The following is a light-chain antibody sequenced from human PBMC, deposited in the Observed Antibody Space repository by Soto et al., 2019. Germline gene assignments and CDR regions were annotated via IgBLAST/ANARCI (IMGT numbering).Light chain of an antibody. V-gene: IGLV2-14*01. CDR3: SSYTSSSTLYV. CDR2: DVS. Sequence: QSLLTQPASVSGSPGQSITISCTGTSSDVGGYNYVSWYQQHPGKAPKLMIYDVSNRPSGVSNRFSGSKSGNTASLTISVLQAEDEADYYCSSYTSSSTLYVFGTETKVTVL. CDR1: SSDVGGYNY. J-gene: IGLJ1*01.